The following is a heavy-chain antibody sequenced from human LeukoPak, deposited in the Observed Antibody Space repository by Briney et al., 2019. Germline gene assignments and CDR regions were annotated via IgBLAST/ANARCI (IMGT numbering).Heavy chain of an antibody. CDR2: ISYDGSNK. D-gene: IGHD2-2*01. V-gene: IGHV3-30*03. CDR1: GFTFSSYG. CDR3: ARDRGYCSSTSCPSLDY. Sequence: GGSLRLSCAASGFTFSSYGMHWVRQAPGKGLEWVAVISYDGSNKYYADSMKGRFTISRDNSKNTLYLQMNSLRAEDTAVYYCARDRGYCSSTSCPSLDYWGQGTLVTVSS. J-gene: IGHJ4*02.